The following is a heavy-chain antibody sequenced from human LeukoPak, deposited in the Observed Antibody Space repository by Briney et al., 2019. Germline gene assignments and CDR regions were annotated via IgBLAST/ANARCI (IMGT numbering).Heavy chain of an antibody. CDR1: GGSISSGDYY. J-gene: IGHJ3*02. V-gene: IGHV4-30-4*01. Sequence: PSQTLSLTCTVSGGSISSGDYYWSWIRQPPGKGLEWIGYIYYSGSTYYNPSLKSRVTISVDTSKNQFSLKLSSVTAADTAVYYCARMPYSSRWRGLMFAFDIWGQGTMVTVSS. CDR3: ARMPYSSRWRGLMFAFDI. CDR2: IYYSGST. D-gene: IGHD6-13*01.